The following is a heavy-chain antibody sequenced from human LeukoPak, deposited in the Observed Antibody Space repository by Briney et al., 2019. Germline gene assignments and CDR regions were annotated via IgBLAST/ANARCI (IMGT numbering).Heavy chain of an antibody. CDR1: GFTSSDYY. CDR3: ARDRYCSGGSCYDSVAGPIDY. V-gene: IGHV3-11*01. D-gene: IGHD2-15*01. J-gene: IGHJ4*02. Sequence: GGSLRLSCAASGFTSSDYYMSWIRQAPGKGLEWVSYISSSGSTIYYADSVKGRFTISRDNAKNSLYLQMNSLRAEDTAVYYCARDRYCSGGSCYDSVAGPIDYWGQGTLVTVSS. CDR2: ISSSGSTI.